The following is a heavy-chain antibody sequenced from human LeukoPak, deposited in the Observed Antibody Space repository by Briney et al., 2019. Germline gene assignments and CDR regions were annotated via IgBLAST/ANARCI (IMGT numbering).Heavy chain of an antibody. Sequence: GASVKVSCKASGYTFTGYYMHWVRQAPGQGLGWMGWINPNSGGTNYAQKFQGRVTMTRDTSISTAYMELSRLRSDDTAVYYCARLYRWQLVSPFDYWGQGTLVTVSS. V-gene: IGHV1-2*02. CDR3: ARLYRWQLVSPFDY. J-gene: IGHJ4*02. CDR1: GYTFTGYY. D-gene: IGHD6-6*01. CDR2: INPNSGGT.